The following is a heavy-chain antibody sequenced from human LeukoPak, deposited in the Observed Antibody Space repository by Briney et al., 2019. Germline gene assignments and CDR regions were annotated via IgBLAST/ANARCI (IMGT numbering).Heavy chain of an antibody. CDR1: GGSISSSSYY. J-gene: IGHJ5*02. V-gene: IGHV4-39*01. CDR2: TYYSGST. Sequence: PSETLSLTCTVSGGSISSSSYYWGWIRQPPGKGLEWIESTYYSGSTYYNPSLKSRVTISADTSRNQFSLKLSSVTAADTAVYYCARRSVLMRGLFDPWGQGTLVTVSS. D-gene: IGHD3-16*01. CDR3: ARRSVLMRGLFDP.